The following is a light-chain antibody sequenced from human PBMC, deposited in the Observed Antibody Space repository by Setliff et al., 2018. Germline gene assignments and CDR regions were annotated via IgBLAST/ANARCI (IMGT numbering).Light chain of an antibody. J-gene: IGLJ1*01. V-gene: IGLV2-14*03. CDR1: SSASPGYGY. Sequence: QSALTQPASVSGSPGQSITISCTVTSSASPGYGYVSWVQHHPGKAPKLLIYDVSNRPSGVSNRFSGSKSGNTASLTISGLQAEDEADYYCTSYTNSAVFGTGTKVTVL. CDR3: TSYTNSAV. CDR2: DVS.